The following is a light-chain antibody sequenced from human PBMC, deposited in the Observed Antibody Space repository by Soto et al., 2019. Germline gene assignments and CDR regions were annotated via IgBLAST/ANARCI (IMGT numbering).Light chain of an antibody. Sequence: DIQMTQSPSTLSASVGDRVTITCRASQSISSWLAWYQQKPGKAPKLLIYDASSLESGVPSRFSGSGSGTEFTLTICSLQPDDFATYYCQQYNSYSRTFGGGTKVDIK. J-gene: IGKJ4*01. CDR3: QQYNSYSRT. V-gene: IGKV1-5*01. CDR2: DAS. CDR1: QSISSW.